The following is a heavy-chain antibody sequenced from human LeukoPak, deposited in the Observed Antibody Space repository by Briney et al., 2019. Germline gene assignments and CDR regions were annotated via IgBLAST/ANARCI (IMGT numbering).Heavy chain of an antibody. D-gene: IGHD6-13*01. V-gene: IGHV3-21*01. Sequence: GGSLRLSCAASGFTFSDDSMNWVRQAPGKGLEWVSSISRTSTNIYYADSVKGRFTISRDNSKNTLYLQMNSLRAEDTAVYYCARGPQQLVPGVGWGYFDYWGQGTLVTVSS. CDR2: ISRTSTNI. CDR3: ARGPQQLVPGVGWGYFDY. J-gene: IGHJ4*02. CDR1: GFTFSDDS.